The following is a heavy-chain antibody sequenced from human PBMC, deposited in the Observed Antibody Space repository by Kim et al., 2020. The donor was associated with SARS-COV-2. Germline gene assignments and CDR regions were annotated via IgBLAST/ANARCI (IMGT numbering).Heavy chain of an antibody. CDR2: IYPGDSDT. J-gene: IGHJ6*02. CDR1: GYTFRDFW. V-gene: IGHV5-51*01. Sequence: GESLKISCQGSGYTFRDFWIVWVRQMPGKGLEVMGIIYPGDSDTRYSPSFRGQVTISADKSISTAYLQWSSLKASDSAMYYCTRLSWGAGMVVGKEQREGRQGLDGWGQGTTVTVSS. CDR3: TRLSWGAGMVVGKEQREGRQGLDG. D-gene: IGHD1-1*01.